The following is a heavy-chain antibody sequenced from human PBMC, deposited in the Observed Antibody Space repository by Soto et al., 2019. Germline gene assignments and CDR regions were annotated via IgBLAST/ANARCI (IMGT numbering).Heavy chain of an antibody. Sequence: ASETLSLTCAVSGGSISSGNWWSGWRQPPGKGLEWIGEIYHSGSTKYNPSLKSRVTISVDKSKNQFSLKLSSVTAADTAVYYCAETSYSSGWRIFDYWGQGTLVTVSS. V-gene: IGHV4-4*02. J-gene: IGHJ4*02. CDR2: IYHSGST. D-gene: IGHD6-19*01. CDR3: AETSYSSGWRIFDY. CDR1: GGSISSGNW.